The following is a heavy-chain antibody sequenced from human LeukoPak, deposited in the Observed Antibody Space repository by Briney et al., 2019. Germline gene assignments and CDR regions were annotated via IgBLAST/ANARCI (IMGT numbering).Heavy chain of an antibody. V-gene: IGHV4-59*08. CDR1: GGSINSYY. CDR2: IYYSGST. J-gene: IGHJ4*02. CDR3: ARLSVAAVGKYDY. D-gene: IGHD6-25*01. Sequence: SETLSLTCTVSGGSINSYYWSWIRQPPGRGLEWIGYIYYSGSTNYNPSLKSRVTVSVDTSKNQFSLKLRSVTAADTAVYYCARLSVAAVGKYDYWGQGTLVTVSS.